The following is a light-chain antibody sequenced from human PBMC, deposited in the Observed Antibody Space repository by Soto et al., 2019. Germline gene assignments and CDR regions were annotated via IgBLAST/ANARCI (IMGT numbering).Light chain of an antibody. J-gene: IGKJ5*01. Sequence: IQMTQSASSLSASTGDRVSITCRASQGMGTALAWYQQKSGQAPKLLIYAASTLQSGVPSRFSGSVSGTDFTLTITSLQPEDFATYYCQQYYDYPITFGQGTRLEIK. CDR3: QQYYDYPIT. CDR1: QGMGTA. CDR2: AAS. V-gene: IGKV1-8*01.